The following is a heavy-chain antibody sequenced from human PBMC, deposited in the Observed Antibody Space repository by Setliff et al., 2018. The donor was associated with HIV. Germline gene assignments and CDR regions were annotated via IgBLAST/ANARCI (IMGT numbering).Heavy chain of an antibody. D-gene: IGHD6-19*01. CDR1: GYSFARYG. Sequence: ASVKVSCKASGYSFARYGLSWVRQAPGQGPEWMGWISGFNGNTKYAQSFQDRVAMTTETATSTAYMEMRSLRSDDTAVYFCARVPYRSAWFSGGHDAFDIWGQGTMVTVSS. V-gene: IGHV1-18*01. J-gene: IGHJ3*02. CDR2: ISGFNGNT. CDR3: ARVPYRSAWFSGGHDAFDI.